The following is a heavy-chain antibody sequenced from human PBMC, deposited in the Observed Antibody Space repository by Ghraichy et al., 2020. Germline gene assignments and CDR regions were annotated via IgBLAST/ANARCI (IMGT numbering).Heavy chain of an antibody. J-gene: IGHJ6*03. D-gene: IGHD6-6*01. CDR2: FDPEDGET. Sequence: ASVKVSCKVSGYTLTELSMHWVRQAPGKGLEWMGGFDPEDGETIYAQKFQGRVTMTEDTSTDTAYMELSSLRSEDTAVYYCATGRIAARPIRMDVWGKGTTVTVSS. CDR1: GYTLTELS. CDR3: ATGRIAARPIRMDV. V-gene: IGHV1-24*01.